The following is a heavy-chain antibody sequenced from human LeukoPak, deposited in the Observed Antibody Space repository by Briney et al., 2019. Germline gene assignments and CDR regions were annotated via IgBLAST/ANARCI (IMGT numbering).Heavy chain of an antibody. CDR3: AKDGYCSGGSCFFLDN. Sequence: GGSLRLSCAASGFTFSSYEMNWVRQAPGKGLEWVSYISSSGSTIYYADSVKGRFTISRDNAKNSLYLQMNSLRAEDTAVYYCAKDGYCSGGSCFFLDNWGQGTLVTVSS. CDR1: GFTFSSYE. V-gene: IGHV3-48*03. J-gene: IGHJ4*02. CDR2: ISSSGSTI. D-gene: IGHD2-15*01.